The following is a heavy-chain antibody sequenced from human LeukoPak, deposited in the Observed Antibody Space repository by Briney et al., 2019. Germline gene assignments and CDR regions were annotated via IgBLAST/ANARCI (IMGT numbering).Heavy chain of an antibody. CDR2: IKQDGSEK. CDR1: GFTFSSYW. Sequence: PGGSLRLPCAASGFTFSSYWMSWVRQAPGKGLEWVANIKQDGSEKYYVDSVKGRFTISRDNAKNSLYLQMNSLRAEDTAVYYCARIPRRDYYGSGSYYRSPFTFDYWGQGTLVTVSS. CDR3: ARIPRRDYYGSGSYYRSPFTFDY. J-gene: IGHJ4*02. D-gene: IGHD3-10*01. V-gene: IGHV3-7*01.